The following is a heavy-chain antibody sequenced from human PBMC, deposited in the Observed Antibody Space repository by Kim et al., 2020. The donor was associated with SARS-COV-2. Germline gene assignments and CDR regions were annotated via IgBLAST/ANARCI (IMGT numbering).Heavy chain of an antibody. D-gene: IGHD3-10*01. J-gene: IGHJ4*02. CDR3: ARGPHYGSGSSYFDY. Sequence: KFQGRVTMTRNTSISTAYMELGSLRSEDAAVYYCARGPHYGSGSSYFDYWGQGTLVTVSS. V-gene: IGHV1-8*01.